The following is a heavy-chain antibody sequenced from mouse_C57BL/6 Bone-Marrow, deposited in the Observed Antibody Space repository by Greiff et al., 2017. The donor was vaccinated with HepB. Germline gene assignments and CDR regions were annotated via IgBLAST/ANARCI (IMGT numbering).Heavy chain of an antibody. V-gene: IGHV5-6*01. D-gene: IGHD2-4*01. CDR3: ARNYDYDGFAY. CDR2: ISSGGSYT. J-gene: IGHJ3*01. CDR1: GFTFSSYG. Sequence: EVHLVESGGDLVKPGGSLKLSCAASGFTFSSYGMSWVLQTPDKRLEWVATISSGGSYTYYPDSVKGRFTISRDNAKNTLYLQMSSLKSEDTAMYYCARNYDYDGFAYWGQGTLVTVSA.